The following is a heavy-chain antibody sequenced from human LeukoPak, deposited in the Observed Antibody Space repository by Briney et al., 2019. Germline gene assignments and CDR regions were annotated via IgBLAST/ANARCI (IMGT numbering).Heavy chain of an antibody. J-gene: IGHJ5*02. CDR3: ARDPDEYCSSTSCP. D-gene: IGHD2-2*01. CDR1: GDSINNYY. CDR2: IYTSGST. V-gene: IGHV4-4*07. Sequence: SETLSLTCAVSGDSINNYYWSWIRQPAGKGLEWIGRIYTSGSTNYNPSLKSRVTMSVDTSKNQFSLKLSSVTAADTAVYYCARDPDEYCSSTSCPWGQGTLVTVSS.